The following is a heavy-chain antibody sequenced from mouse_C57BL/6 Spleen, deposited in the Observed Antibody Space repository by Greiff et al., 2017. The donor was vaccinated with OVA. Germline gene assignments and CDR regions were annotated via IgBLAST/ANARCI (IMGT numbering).Heavy chain of an antibody. CDR1: GYTFTDYY. J-gene: IGHJ2*01. V-gene: IGHV1-26*01. CDR2: INPNNGGT. CDR3: ARSPITTVVAGDYFDY. Sequence: VQLQQSGPELVKPGASVKISCKASGYTFTDYYMNWVKQSHGKSLEWIGDINPNNGGTSYNQKFKGKATLTVDKSSSTAYMELRSLTSEDSAVYYCARSPITTVVAGDYFDYWGQGTTLTVSS. D-gene: IGHD1-1*01.